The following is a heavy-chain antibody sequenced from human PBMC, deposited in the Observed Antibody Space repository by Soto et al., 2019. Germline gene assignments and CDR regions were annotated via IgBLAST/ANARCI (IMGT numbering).Heavy chain of an antibody. V-gene: IGHV3-30-3*01. CDR2: ISYDGSSK. CDR1: EFTISGYA. CDR3: ARDAVAMDY. D-gene: IGHD6-19*01. Sequence: QVQLVESGGGVVQPGRSLRLSCAASEFTISGYAMNWVRQAPGKGLEWVAIISYDGSSKYNTDSVKGPFTISRDTSKNTVYLQMHSLTVEDTAIYYCARDAVAMDYWGQGTLVTVSS. J-gene: IGHJ4*02.